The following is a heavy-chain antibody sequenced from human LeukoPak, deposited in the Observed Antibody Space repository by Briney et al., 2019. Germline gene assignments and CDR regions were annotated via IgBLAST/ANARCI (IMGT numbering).Heavy chain of an antibody. Sequence: SETLSLTCTVSADSMNVYYWSWIRQPPGKGLEWIGYIYYTGNTIYNPSLRGRATISLDTSKKQFSLRLTSVTSTDMAVYYCARGLYGGYISAHFFDSWSQGTLVTVSS. CDR1: ADSMNVYY. V-gene: IGHV4-59*01. CDR2: IYYTGNT. J-gene: IGHJ4*02. CDR3: ARGLYGGYISAHFFDS. D-gene: IGHD4-17*01.